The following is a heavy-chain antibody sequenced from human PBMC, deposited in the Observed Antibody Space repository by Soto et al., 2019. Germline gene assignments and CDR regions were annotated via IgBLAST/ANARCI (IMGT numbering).Heavy chain of an antibody. D-gene: IGHD6-13*01. CDR1: GGTFSSYR. Sequence: SVKVSCKAPGGTFSSYRINWVRQAPGQGLEWMGGIVPIYRTADSAQEFQGRVTITADESARTAYMELRSLKSRDTAVYYCVRDSGAKLSSSWGQGTLVTVSS. V-gene: IGHV1-69*13. J-gene: IGHJ4*02. CDR2: IVPIYRTA. CDR3: VRDSGAKLSSS.